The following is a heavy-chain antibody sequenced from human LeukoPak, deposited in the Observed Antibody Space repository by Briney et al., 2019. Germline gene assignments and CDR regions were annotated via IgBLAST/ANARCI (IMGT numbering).Heavy chain of an antibody. CDR3: ARVGVIPLDAFDI. D-gene: IGHD5-18*01. CDR2: MNPNSGNT. J-gene: IGHJ3*02. Sequence: ASVKVSCKASGYTFTSYDINWVRQATGQGLEWMGWMNPNSGNTGYAQKFQGRVTMTRNTSISTAYMELSSLRSEDAAVYYCARVGVIPLDAFDIWGQGTMVTVSS. CDR1: GYTFTSYD. V-gene: IGHV1-8*01.